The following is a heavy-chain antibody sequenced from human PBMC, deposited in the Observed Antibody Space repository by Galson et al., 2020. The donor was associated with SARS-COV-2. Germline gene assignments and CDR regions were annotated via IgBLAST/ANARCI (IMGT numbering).Heavy chain of an antibody. CDR3: AREDEVPDD. V-gene: IGHV3-30*04. J-gene: IGHJ4*02. Sequence: GGSLRLSCAASGFTFSSYAMHWVRQAPGKGLEWVAVISYDGSNNYYADSVKGRFTISRDNSKNTLYLQMNSLRAEDTAVYYCAREDEVPDDWGQGTLVTVSS. CDR2: ISYDGSNN. CDR1: GFTFSSYA. D-gene: IGHD1-1*01.